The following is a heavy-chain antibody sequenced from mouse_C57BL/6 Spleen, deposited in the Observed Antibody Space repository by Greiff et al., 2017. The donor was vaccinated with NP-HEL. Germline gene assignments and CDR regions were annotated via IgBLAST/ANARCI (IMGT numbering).Heavy chain of an antibody. CDR2: IHPNSGST. D-gene: IGHD2-3*01. J-gene: IGHJ1*03. CDR3: ARRRDDGYRYWYFDG. Sequence: QVQLQQSGAELVKPGASVKLSCKASGYTFTSYWMHWVKQRPGQGLEWIGMIHPNSGSTNYNEKFKSKATLTVDKSSSTAYMQLSSLTSEDSAVYYCARRRDDGYRYWYFDGWGTGTTVTVSS. V-gene: IGHV1-64*01. CDR1: GYTFTSYW.